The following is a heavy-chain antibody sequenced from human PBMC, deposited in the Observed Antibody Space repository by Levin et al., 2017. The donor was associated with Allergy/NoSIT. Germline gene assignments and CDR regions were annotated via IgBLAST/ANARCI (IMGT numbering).Heavy chain of an antibody. D-gene: IGHD3-16*02. Sequence: TSETLSLTCTVSGDSIRGSTYYWGWIRQPPGKGLVWIGSIYHSGGTYYNPSLKSRISISVDTSKNQFSLRVNSVTAADTAVYYCASRTYRDWGQGILVTVSS. CDR2: IYHSGGT. CDR1: GDSIRGSTYY. V-gene: IGHV4-39*01. J-gene: IGHJ4*02. CDR3: ASRTYRD.